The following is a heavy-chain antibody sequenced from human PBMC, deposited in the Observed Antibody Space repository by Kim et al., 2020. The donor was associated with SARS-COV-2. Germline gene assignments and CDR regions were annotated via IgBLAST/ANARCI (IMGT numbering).Heavy chain of an antibody. Sequence: SETLSLTCSLSGGSINSNHFYWAWIRQPPGKGLEWLGSVFYSGATYYKPSLKSRVSISLSTSKTQFSLKLASVTAEDTGVYYCARLEGCSSTACYSPPAGMDVWGQGACVTVSS. CDR3: ARLEGCSSTACYSPPAGMDV. CDR1: GGSINSNHFY. J-gene: IGHJ6*02. D-gene: IGHD2-2*01. CDR2: VFYSGAT. V-gene: IGHV4-39*01.